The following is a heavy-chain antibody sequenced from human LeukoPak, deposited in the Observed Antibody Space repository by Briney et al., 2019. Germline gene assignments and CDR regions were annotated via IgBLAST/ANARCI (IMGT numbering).Heavy chain of an antibody. V-gene: IGHV3-23*01. J-gene: IGHJ4*02. CDR2: ISGSGGST. D-gene: IGHD3-3*01. CDR3: AKDETIFGVGSFDY. Sequence: PGGSLRLSCAASGSTFSSYAMSWVRQAPGKGLEWVSAISGSGGSTYYADSVKGRFTISRDNSKNTLYLQMNSLRAEDTAVYYCAKDETIFGVGSFDYWGQGTLVTVSS. CDR1: GSTFSSYA.